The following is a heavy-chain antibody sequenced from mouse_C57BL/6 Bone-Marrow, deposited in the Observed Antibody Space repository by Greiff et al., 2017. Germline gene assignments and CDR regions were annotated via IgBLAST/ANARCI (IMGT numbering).Heavy chain of an antibody. D-gene: IGHD4-1*01. CDR3: ARDALGAMDY. J-gene: IGHJ4*01. CDR1: GFTFSDFY. CDR2: RRNKANDYTT. Sequence: VKLVESGGGLVQSGRSLRLSCATSGFTFSDFYMEWVRQAPGKGLEWIAARRNKANDYTTEYSASVKGRFIVSRDTSQSILYLQMNALRAEDTAIYYCARDALGAMDYWGQGTSVTVSS. V-gene: IGHV7-1*01.